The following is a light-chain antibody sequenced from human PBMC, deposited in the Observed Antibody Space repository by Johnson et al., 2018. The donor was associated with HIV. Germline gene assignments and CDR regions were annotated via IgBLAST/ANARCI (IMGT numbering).Light chain of an antibody. CDR3: GTWDDSLSALDV. J-gene: IGLJ1*01. CDR2: ESN. CDR1: SSNIGNNY. V-gene: IGLV1-51*02. Sequence: QSVLTQPPSVSVAPGQKVTISCSGSSSNIGNNYVSWYQQLPGTAPKLLIYESNKRPSGIPDRFSGSKSGTSATLGITGLQTGDEADYYCGTWDDSLSALDVFGTGTKVTVL.